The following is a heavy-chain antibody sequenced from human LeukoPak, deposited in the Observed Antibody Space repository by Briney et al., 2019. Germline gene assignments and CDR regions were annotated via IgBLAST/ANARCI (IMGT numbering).Heavy chain of an antibody. CDR1: GGSFSGYY. Sequence: PSETLSLTCAVYGGSFSGYYWSWIRQPPGKGLEWIREINHSGSTNYNPSLKSRVTISVDTSKNQFSLKLSSVTAADTAVYYCARTGYYDSSGLPKYWGQGTLVTVSS. D-gene: IGHD3-22*01. J-gene: IGHJ4*02. CDR2: INHSGST. V-gene: IGHV4-34*01. CDR3: ARTGYYDSSGLPKY.